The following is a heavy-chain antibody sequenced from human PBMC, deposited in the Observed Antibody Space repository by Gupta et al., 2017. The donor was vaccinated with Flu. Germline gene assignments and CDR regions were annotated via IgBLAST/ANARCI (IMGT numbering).Heavy chain of an antibody. CDR3: TTISPMAP. D-gene: IGHD2-8*01. Sequence: EVQLVESGGGLVKPGGSLRRSGAASGFPVSNAWMSWVRQAPGRELEWVGRIKTKTYGGTTDYAAPVKGRFTISRDDSKNTLYLQMNRLQIDDTAVYYCTTISPMAPWGQGTLVTVSS. CDR2: IKTKTYGGTT. V-gene: IGHV3-15*01. J-gene: IGHJ5*02. CDR1: GFPVSNAW.